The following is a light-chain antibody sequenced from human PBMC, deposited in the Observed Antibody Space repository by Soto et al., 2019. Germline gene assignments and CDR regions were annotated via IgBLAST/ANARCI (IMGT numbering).Light chain of an antibody. CDR2: DVS. J-gene: IGLJ3*02. V-gene: IGLV2-14*03. CDR1: SSDVGRYNF. CDR3: ISYTNNRTLA. Sequence: QSVLTQPASVSGSPGQSITISCTGTSSDVGRYNFVSWYQQHPGKAPKLMIYDVSNRPSGVSNRFSGSKSGKTASLTISGLQAEDEADYYCISYTNNRTLAFGGGTKVTVL.